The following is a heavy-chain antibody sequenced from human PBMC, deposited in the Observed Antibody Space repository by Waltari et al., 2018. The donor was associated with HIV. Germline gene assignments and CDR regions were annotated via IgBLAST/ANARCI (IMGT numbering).Heavy chain of an antibody. CDR2: FHQTGKP. CDR3: ARGPLYGPKN. V-gene: IGHV4-34*02. Sequence: QVQLQQWGAGLLKPSKTLYLTCAIHGGSYSVYYWSWVRQPPGKGLEWIGEFHQTGKPTYNPSFTGRATISMDTSRNQFSLRLTSMTVADSATYFCARGPLYGPKNWGQGIMVTVSS. D-gene: IGHD4-17*01. J-gene: IGHJ4*02. CDR1: GGSYSVYY.